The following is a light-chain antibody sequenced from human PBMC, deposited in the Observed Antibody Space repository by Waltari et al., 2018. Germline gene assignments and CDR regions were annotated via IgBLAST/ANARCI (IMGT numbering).Light chain of an antibody. CDR3: QHYDSAPYS. J-gene: IGKJ2*03. CDR2: KTS. CDR1: QPINNW. V-gene: IGKV1-5*03. Sequence: DIQMTQAPPSLSASVGDRVTITCRARQPINNWLAWYQQKPGKAPKLLIYKTSTLQNGVPSRFRGSGSGTDFTLTIDGLQPEDFASYYCQHYDSAPYSFGQGTKLEIK.